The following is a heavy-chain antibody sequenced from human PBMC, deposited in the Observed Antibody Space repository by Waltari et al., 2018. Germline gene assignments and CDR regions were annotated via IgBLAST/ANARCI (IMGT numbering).Heavy chain of an antibody. V-gene: IGHV3-49*04. J-gene: IGHJ4*02. CDR2: IRSKTDGETT. CDR3: TRDSNTYFDILTVLDY. Sequence: EVKLVESGGNLVQPGRSLRLSCATSGFDFRQFAMTWVRQAPGKGVEWVGFIRSKTDGETTEFAASVKGRFTISRDDSKSIAYLQMNSLKTEDTAVYYCTRDSNTYFDILTVLDYWGQGTLVTVSS. D-gene: IGHD3-9*01. CDR1: GFDFRQFA.